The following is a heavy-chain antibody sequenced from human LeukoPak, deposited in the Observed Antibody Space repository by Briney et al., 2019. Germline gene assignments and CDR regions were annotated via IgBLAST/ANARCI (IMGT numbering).Heavy chain of an antibody. CDR1: GFTVSNNY. CDR3: TRDLSGSSREAGDY. V-gene: IGHV3-53*01. CDR2: IYAGGSP. J-gene: IGHJ4*02. D-gene: IGHD3-10*01. Sequence: QPGGSLRLSCAASGFTVSNNYMSWVRQAPGKGLEWVSVIYAGGSPYYADSVRGRFTISRDNSKNTVYLQMNSLRAEDTAVYYCTRDLSGSSREAGDYWGQGALVTVSS.